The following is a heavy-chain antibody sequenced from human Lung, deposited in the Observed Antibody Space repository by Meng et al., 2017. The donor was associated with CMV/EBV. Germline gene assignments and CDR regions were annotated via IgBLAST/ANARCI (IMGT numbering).Heavy chain of an antibody. CDR2: INANSGGT. J-gene: IGHJ5*02. CDR1: YAFSGYY. D-gene: IGHD2-15*01. Sequence: YAFSGYYMHWVRQAPGQGLEWMGWINANSGGTNYAQKFQGRVTVTRDTSISTAYMELSRLRSDDTAVYYCARAGDCSGGRCSGRFDPWGQGTLVTVSS. CDR3: ARAGDCSGGRCSGRFDP. V-gene: IGHV1-2*02.